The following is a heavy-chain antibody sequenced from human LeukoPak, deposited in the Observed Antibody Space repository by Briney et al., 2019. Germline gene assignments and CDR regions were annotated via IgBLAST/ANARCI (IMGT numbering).Heavy chain of an antibody. Sequence: GGSLRLSCAASGFTCDDYTMHWVRQAPGKGLAWVSLISWDGGSTYYADSVKGRFTISRDNSKNSLYLQMNSLRTEDTALYYCAKSKTAVTTGYLDYWGQGTLVTVSS. CDR1: GFTCDDYT. J-gene: IGHJ4*02. V-gene: IGHV3-43*01. CDR3: AKSKTAVTTGYLDY. D-gene: IGHD4-17*01. CDR2: ISWDGGST.